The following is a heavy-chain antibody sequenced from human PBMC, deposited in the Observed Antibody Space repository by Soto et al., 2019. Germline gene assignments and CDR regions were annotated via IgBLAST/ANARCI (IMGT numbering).Heavy chain of an antibody. CDR3: ARDPLTIFGVVIIPGYFDY. D-gene: IGHD3-3*01. J-gene: IGHJ4*02. CDR1: GYSISSGYY. V-gene: IGHV4-38-2*02. Sequence: PSETLSLTCAVSGYSISSGYYWGWIRQPPGEGLEWIGSIYHSGSTYYNPSLKSRVTISVDTSKNQFSLKLSSVTAADTAVYYCARDPLTIFGVVIIPGYFDYWGQGTLVTVSS. CDR2: IYHSGST.